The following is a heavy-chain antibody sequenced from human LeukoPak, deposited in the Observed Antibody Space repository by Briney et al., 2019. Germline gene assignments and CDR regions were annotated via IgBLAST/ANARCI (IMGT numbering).Heavy chain of an antibody. J-gene: IGHJ6*03. CDR3: AKAYTIFGVVIFQYHYMDV. V-gene: IGHV3-74*01. CDR1: GFTFSSYW. CDR2: INSDGSST. Sequence: GGSLRLSCAASGFTFSSYWMHWVRQAPGKGLVWVSRINSDGSSTSYADSVKGRFTISRDNAKNTLYLQMNSLRGEDTAVYYCAKAYTIFGVVIFQYHYMDVWGKGTTVTVSS. D-gene: IGHD3-3*01.